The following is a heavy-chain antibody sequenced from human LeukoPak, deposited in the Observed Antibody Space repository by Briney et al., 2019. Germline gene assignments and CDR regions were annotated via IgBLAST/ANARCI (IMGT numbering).Heavy chain of an antibody. V-gene: IGHV1-2*02. CDR1: GYTLTDYY. D-gene: IGHD3-16*01. CDR3: ARVVSGGVIWAY. J-gene: IGHJ4*02. Sequence: ASVKVSCKASGYTLTDYYMHWVRQAPGQGLEWMGWINPDSGDTQYAPNPQGRVTLTSDTSINTAYMELSSLRSDDTAVYFCARVVSGGVIWAYWGQGTVVTVSS. CDR2: INPDSGDT.